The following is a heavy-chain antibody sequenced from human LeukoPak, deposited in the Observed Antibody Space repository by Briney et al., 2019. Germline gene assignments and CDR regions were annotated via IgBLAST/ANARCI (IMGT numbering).Heavy chain of an antibody. CDR3: ARDLNDDAFDI. V-gene: IGHV4-61*01. J-gene: IGHJ3*02. CDR2: IYYSGST. Sequence: SETLSPTCTVSGGSVSSGSYYWSWIRQPPGTGLEWIGYIYYSGSTNYNPSLKSRVTISVDTSKNQFSLKLSSVTAADTAVYYCARDLNDDAFDIWGQGTMVTVSS. CDR1: GGSVSSGSYY.